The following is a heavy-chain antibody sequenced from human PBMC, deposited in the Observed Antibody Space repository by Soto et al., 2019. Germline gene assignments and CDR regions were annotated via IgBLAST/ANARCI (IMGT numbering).Heavy chain of an antibody. CDR2: IRGSGSDT. D-gene: IGHD3-10*01. CDR1: GFTFRSYA. J-gene: IGHJ4*02. V-gene: IGHV3-23*01. Sequence: GGSLRLSCAASGFTFRSYAMSWVRQAPGKGLEWVSSIRGSGSDTYYADSVKGRFTIYRDNSKNTLDLQMNSLGAEDTALYYCVRSGDYRSGSYWYFFDYWGQGALVTVSS. CDR3: VRSGDYRSGSYWYFFDY.